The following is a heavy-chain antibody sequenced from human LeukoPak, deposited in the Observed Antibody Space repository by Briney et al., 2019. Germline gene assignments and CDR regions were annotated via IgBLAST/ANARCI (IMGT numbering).Heavy chain of an antibody. CDR1: GFTFDDYA. CDR2: ISWNSGSI. V-gene: IGHV3-9*01. CDR3: AKDKLSGSYSSYYFDY. J-gene: IGHJ4*02. D-gene: IGHD1-26*01. Sequence: PGGSLRLSCAASGFTFDDYAMHWVRQAPGKGLEWVSGISWNSGSIGYADSVKGRFTISRDNAKNSLYLQMNSLRAEDTALYYCAKDKLSGSYSSYYFDYWGQGTLVTVSS.